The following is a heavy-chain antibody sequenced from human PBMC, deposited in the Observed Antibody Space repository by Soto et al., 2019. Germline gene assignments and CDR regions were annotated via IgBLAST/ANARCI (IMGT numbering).Heavy chain of an antibody. CDR2: MNPNSGNT. J-gene: IGHJ4*02. Sequence: GASVKVSCKASGYTFTSYDINWVRQATGQGLEWMGWMNPNSGNTGYAQNFQGRVTMTRSTSISTAYMELRSLRSDDTAVYYCARESGYSEYRGQGTLVTVSS. D-gene: IGHD2-15*01. CDR3: ARESGYSEY. V-gene: IGHV1-8*01. CDR1: GYTFTSYD.